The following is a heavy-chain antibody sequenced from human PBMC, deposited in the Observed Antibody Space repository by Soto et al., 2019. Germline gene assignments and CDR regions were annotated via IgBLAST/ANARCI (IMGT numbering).Heavy chain of an antibody. CDR3: AKEIAASATLWLDP. CDR2: ITSTGDT. CDR1: GFTLNYYA. J-gene: IGHJ5*02. D-gene: IGHD6-13*01. V-gene: IGHV3-23*01. Sequence: PGESLKISCAASGFTLNYYAINWVRQAPGKGLEWVSAITSTGDTYYVDSVKGRFTISRDNSKNTLYLQMNSLRAEDTAVYYCAKEIAASATLWLDPWGQGALVTVSS.